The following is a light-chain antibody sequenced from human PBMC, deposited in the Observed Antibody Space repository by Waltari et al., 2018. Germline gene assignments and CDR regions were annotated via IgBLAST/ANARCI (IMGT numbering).Light chain of an antibody. CDR1: NIGSYS. CDR3: HVWHPDMDPGV. V-gene: IGLV3-21*04. J-gene: IGLJ1*01. CDR2: YDS. Sequence: SYALTQPPSVSVAPGMTARITCGGDNIGSYSVHWYQQKPGQAPVLVIFYDSDRPSGIPGRFSGSNSGNTATLTISSVEAGDEAKYYCHVWHPDMDPGVFGPGTEVSV.